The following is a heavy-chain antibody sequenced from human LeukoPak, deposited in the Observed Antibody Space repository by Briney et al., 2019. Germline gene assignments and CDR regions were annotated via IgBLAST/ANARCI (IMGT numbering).Heavy chain of an antibody. V-gene: IGHV3-30*18. Sequence: GGSLRLSCAASGFTFSSNYMSWVRQAPGKGLEWVAVISYDGSNKYYADSVKGRFTISRDNSKNTLYLQMNSLRAEDTAVYYCAKGDHGYPHQDYYYYGMDVWGQGTTVTVSS. CDR3: AKGDHGYPHQDYYYYGMDV. J-gene: IGHJ6*02. CDR1: GFTFSSNY. CDR2: ISYDGSNK. D-gene: IGHD5-18*01.